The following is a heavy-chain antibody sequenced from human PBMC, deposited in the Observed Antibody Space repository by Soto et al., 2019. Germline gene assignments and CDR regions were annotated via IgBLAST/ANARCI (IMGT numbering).Heavy chain of an antibody. J-gene: IGHJ4*02. CDR1: GFPFTSYG. Sequence: QVQLVESGGGVVQPGRSLRLSCAGSGFPFTSYGMHWVREGPDKGLEWVAVISYDGSDKYYADSVKGRFTISRDNSKNMLYLQMNSLRPEDTALYYCVGGQYYGDYRGQGTLGIVSS. V-gene: IGHV3-30*03. CDR2: ISYDGSDK. D-gene: IGHD3-10*01. CDR3: VGGQYYGDY.